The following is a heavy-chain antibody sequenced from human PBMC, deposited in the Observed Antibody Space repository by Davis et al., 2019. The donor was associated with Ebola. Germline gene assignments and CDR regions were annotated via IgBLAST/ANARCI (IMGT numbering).Heavy chain of an antibody. Sequence: GESLKISCAASGFTFSTYWMSWVRQAPGKGLEWVANIKQDGSEKYYVDSVKGRFTISRDNAKNSLFLQMNSLRDDDTAVYYCARGELSIAVAGTKYYFDYWGQGTLVTVSS. J-gene: IGHJ4*02. V-gene: IGHV3-7*03. D-gene: IGHD6-19*01. CDR3: ARGELSIAVAGTKYYFDY. CDR1: GFTFSTYW. CDR2: IKQDGSEK.